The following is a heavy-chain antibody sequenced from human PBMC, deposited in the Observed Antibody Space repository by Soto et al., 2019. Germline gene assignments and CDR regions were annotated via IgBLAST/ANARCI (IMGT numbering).Heavy chain of an antibody. CDR1: GFTFSSYG. J-gene: IGHJ4*02. V-gene: IGHV3-30*18. CDR2: ISYDGSNK. Sequence: GGSLRLSCAASGFTFSSYGMHWVRQAPGKGLEWVAVISYDGSNKYYADSVKGRFTISRDNSKNTLYLQMNSLRAEDTAVYYCAKEPPRATTLAADYFDYCGQGTLVTVYS. CDR3: AKEPPRATTLAADYFDY.